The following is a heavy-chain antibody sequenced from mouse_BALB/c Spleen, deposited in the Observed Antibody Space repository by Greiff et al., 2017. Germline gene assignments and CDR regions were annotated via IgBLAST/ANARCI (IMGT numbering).Heavy chain of an antibody. CDR1: GFTFSDYY. J-gene: IGHJ3*01. Sequence: EVHLVESGGGLVKPGGSLKLSCAASGFTFSDYYMYWVRQTPEKRLEWVATISDGGSYTYYPDSVKGRFTISRDNAKNNLYLQMSSLKSEDTAMYYCARGGYGPGGFAYWGQGTLVTVSA. V-gene: IGHV5-4*02. CDR2: ISDGGSYT. D-gene: IGHD2-10*02. CDR3: ARGGYGPGGFAY.